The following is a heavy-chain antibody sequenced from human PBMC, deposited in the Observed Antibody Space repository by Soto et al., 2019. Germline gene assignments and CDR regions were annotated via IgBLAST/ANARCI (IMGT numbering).Heavy chain of an antibody. J-gene: IGHJ6*02. V-gene: IGHV1-46*01. CDR3: ATVGGGVGATHPYYYYCMDV. D-gene: IGHD1-26*01. CDR1: GYTFTSYY. CDR2: INPSCGST. Sequence: VASVKVSCKASGYTFTSYYMHWVRQAPGQGLECMGIINPSCGSTSYAQKFQGRVTMTRXTXXSXXXMELXXLRXADTAVYYCATVGGGVGATHPYYYYCMDVWG.